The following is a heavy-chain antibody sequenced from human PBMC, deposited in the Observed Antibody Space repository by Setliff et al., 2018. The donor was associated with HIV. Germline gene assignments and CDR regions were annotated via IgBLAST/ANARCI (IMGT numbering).Heavy chain of an antibody. CDR2: LIPIFGTA. J-gene: IGHJ4*02. CDR1: GDTFSSYT. D-gene: IGHD3-16*02. CDR3: ARDRRDDYVWGSYRQFDY. V-gene: IGHV1-69*13. Sequence: GASVKVSCKASGDTFSSYTISWVRQAPGQGLEWMGGLIPIFGTANYAQKFKGRVTITADESTSTVYMELSSLRTEDTAVYYCARDRRDDYVWGSYRQFDYWGQGTLVTVS.